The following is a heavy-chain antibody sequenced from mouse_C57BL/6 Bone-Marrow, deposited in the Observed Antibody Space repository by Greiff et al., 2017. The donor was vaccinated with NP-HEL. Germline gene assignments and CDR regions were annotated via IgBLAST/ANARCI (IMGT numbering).Heavy chain of an antibody. V-gene: IGHV1-81*01. CDR3: GTTVPYFDY. CDR2: IYPRSGNT. Sequence: VQLQQSGAELARPGASVKLSCKASGYTFTSYGISWVKQRTGQGLEWTGEIYPRSGNTYYNEKFKGKATLTADKSSSTAYMELRSLTSEDSAVYFCGTTVPYFDYWGQGTTLTVSS. D-gene: IGHD1-1*01. CDR1: GYTFTSYG. J-gene: IGHJ2*01.